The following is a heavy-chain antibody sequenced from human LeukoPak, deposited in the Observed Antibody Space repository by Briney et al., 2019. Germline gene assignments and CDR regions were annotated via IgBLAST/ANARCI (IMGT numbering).Heavy chain of an antibody. V-gene: IGHV1-58*01. CDR1: GFTFSRSV. CDR2: IVVGSGNT. CDR3: AADPGYGGNHCYYTMDV. J-gene: IGHJ6*04. D-gene: IGHD4-23*01. Sequence: ASVKVSCKASGFTFSRSVVQWVRQARGQGLEWMGWIVVGSGNTNYAEKFQRRVTITRDMSTSTAYMEVSSLRSEDTGVYYCAADPGYGGNHCYYTMDVWGKGTTVTVSS.